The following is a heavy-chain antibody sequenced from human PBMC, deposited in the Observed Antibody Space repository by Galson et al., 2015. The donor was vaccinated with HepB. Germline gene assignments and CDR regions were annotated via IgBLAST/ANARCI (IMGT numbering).Heavy chain of an antibody. CDR3: ARETGRGAAASYYFDY. J-gene: IGHJ4*02. V-gene: IGHV6-1*01. CDR1: GDSVSSNSAA. Sequence: CAISGDSVSSNSAARNWIRQSPSRGLEWLGRTYYRSKWYNDYAVSVKSRITINPDTSKNQFSLQLNSVTPEDTAVYYCARETGRGAAASYYFDYWGQGTLVTVSS. CDR2: TYYRSKWYN. D-gene: IGHD6-13*01.